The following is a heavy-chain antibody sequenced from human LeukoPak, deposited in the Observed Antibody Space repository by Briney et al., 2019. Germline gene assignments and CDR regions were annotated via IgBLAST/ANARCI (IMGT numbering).Heavy chain of an antibody. J-gene: IGHJ4*02. CDR1: GFTFSSYW. V-gene: IGHV3-66*01. D-gene: IGHD1-26*01. CDR2: IYSGGYT. CDR3: ARRLEYSGSKGVFDY. Sequence: PGGSLRLSCAASGFTFSSYWMHWVRQAPGKGLEWVSIIYSGGYTDYADSVKGRFTISRDNSKNTLDLQMNSLRAEDTAVYYCARRLEYSGSKGVFDYWGQGTLVTVSS.